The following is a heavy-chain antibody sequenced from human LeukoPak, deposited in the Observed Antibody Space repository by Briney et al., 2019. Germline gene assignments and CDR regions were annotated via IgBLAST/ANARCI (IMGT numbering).Heavy chain of an antibody. CDR2: IKQDGSEK. CDR3: ARNDYGGNPHTDY. V-gene: IGHV3-7*01. Sequence: GGSLRLSCAASGFTFSGYWMSWVRQAPGKGLEWVANIKQDGSEKYYVDSVKGRFTISRDNAKNSLYLQMNSLRAEDTAVYYCARNDYGGNPHTDYWGQGTLVTVSS. D-gene: IGHD4-17*01. CDR1: GFTFSGYW. J-gene: IGHJ4*02.